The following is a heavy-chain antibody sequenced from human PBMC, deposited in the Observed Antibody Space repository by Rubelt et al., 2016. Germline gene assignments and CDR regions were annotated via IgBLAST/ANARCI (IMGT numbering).Heavy chain of an antibody. D-gene: IGHD5-18*01. CDR2: VNHRGST. J-gene: IGHJ6*02. CDR3: ARYETARVTGYYGMDV. CDR1: GGSFSNYY. Sequence: QVQLQQWGAGLFRPSQTLSLTCGVYGGSFSNYYWTWIRQPPGKGLEWIGEVNHRGSTSYNPSLKSRVTISVDTSKNQLSLRLKGGNAADTAVCYCARYETARVTGYYGMDVGGQGTTVTVSS. V-gene: IGHV4-34*01.